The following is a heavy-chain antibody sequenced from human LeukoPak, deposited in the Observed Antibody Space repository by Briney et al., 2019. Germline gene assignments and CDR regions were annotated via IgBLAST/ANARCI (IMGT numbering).Heavy chain of an antibody. V-gene: IGHV4-61*01. CDR2: LYHSGST. CDR1: ADSISTFSSYY. Sequence: PSETLSLTCTVSADSISTFSSYYWSWIRQPPGKGLEWIGSLYHSGSTNYNPSLRSRVTISVDMSKNQLSLKLSSVTAADAAVYYCTTTPHWLAFDYWGQGTLVTVSS. CDR3: TTTPHWLAFDY. J-gene: IGHJ4*02. D-gene: IGHD6-19*01.